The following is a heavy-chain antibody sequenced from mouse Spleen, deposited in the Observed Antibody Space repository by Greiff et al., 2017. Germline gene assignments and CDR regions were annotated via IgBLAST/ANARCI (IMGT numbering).Heavy chain of an antibody. D-gene: IGHD4-1*01. V-gene: IGHV1-82*01. CDR3: ARPPNWDGGFAY. J-gene: IGHJ3*01. CDR1: GYAFSSSW. Sequence: VQLQQSGPELVKPGASVKISCKASGYAFSSSWMHWVKQRPGKGLEWIGRIYPGDGDTNYNGKFKGKATLTADKSSSTAYMQLSSLTSEDSAVYFCARPPNWDGGFAYWGQGTLVTVSA. CDR2: IYPGDGDT.